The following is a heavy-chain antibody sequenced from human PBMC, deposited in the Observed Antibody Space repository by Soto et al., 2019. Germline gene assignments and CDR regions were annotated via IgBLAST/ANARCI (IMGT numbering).Heavy chain of an antibody. D-gene: IGHD4-17*01. CDR2: ISSSSSYI. V-gene: IGHV3-21*01. Sequence: EVQLVESGGGLVKPGGSLRLSCAASGFTFSSYSMNWVRQAPGKGLEWVSSISSSSSYIYYADSVKGRFTISRDNAKNSLYLQMNSLRAEDTAVYYCARVRWNINDAFDIWGQGTMVTVSS. CDR1: GFTFSSYS. J-gene: IGHJ3*02. CDR3: ARVRWNINDAFDI.